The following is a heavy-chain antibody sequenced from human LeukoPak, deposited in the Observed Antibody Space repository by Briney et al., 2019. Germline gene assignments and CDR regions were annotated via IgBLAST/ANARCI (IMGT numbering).Heavy chain of an antibody. CDR2: ISYDGSNK. V-gene: IGHV3-30-3*01. CDR1: GFTFSSYA. D-gene: IGHD6-13*01. CDR3: ARDPTYSSSPSCMDV. Sequence: GGSLRLSCAASGFTFSSYAMHWVRQAPGKGLEWVAVISYDGSNKYYADSVKGRFIISRDNSKNTLYLQMNSLRAEDTAMYYCARDPTYSSSPSCMDVWGQGTTVTVSS. J-gene: IGHJ6*02.